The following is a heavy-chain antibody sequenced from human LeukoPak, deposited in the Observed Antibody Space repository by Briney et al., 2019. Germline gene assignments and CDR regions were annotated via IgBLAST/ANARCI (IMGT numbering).Heavy chain of an antibody. Sequence: ASVKVSCKASGYTFTGYYMHWVRQAPGQGLECMGRINPNSGGTNYAQKFQGRVTMTRDTSISTAYMELSRLRSDDTALYYGARDRKTRGDIWFAPWGQGTLVTVSS. CDR2: INPNSGGT. D-gene: IGHD3-10*01. V-gene: IGHV1-2*06. CDR3: ARDRKTRGDIWFAP. J-gene: IGHJ5*02. CDR1: GYTFTGYY.